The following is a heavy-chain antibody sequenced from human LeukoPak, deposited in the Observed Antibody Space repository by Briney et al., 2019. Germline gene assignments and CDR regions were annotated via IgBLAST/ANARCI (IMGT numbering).Heavy chain of an antibody. CDR3: AAPGGYSSSRVWFDS. CDR1: GYTLIELS. Sequence: ASVTVSFKFSGYTLIELSLHGVRQAPGKGRAGVGGFDPEDGETIYAQKFQGRVTMTEDTSTDTAYMELSSLRSEDTALYYCAAPGGYSSSRVWFDSGGQGTLVTVS. V-gene: IGHV1-24*01. J-gene: IGHJ5*01. CDR2: FDPEDGET. D-gene: IGHD6-6*01.